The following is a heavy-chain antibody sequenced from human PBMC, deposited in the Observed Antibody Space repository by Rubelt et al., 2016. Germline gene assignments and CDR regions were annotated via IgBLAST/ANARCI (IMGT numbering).Heavy chain of an antibody. D-gene: IGHD6-13*01. CDR1: GFTFSDYY. Sequence: QVQLVESGGGLVKPGGSLRLSCAASGFTFSDYYMSWIRQAPGKGLEWVSYISSSSSYTNYADSVKGRFTISRDNAKNSLYLQMNSLRAEDTAVYYCAKDMGAAGTDFDYWGQGTLVTVSS. V-gene: IGHV3-11*05. CDR2: ISSSSSYT. CDR3: AKDMGAAGTDFDY. J-gene: IGHJ4*02.